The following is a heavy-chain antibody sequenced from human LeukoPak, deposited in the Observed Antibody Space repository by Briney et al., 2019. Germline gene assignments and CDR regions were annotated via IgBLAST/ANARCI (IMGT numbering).Heavy chain of an antibody. CDR2: IYTSGST. J-gene: IGHJ4*02. V-gene: IGHV4-38-2*02. CDR3: ARDIYGDYYFDY. CDR1: GYSISSGYY. Sequence: SETLSLTCTVSGYSISSGYYWGWIRQPPGKGLEWIGRIYTSGSTNYNPSLKSRVTISVDTSKNQFSLKLSSVTAADTAVYYCARDIYGDYYFDYWGQGTLVTVSS. D-gene: IGHD4-17*01.